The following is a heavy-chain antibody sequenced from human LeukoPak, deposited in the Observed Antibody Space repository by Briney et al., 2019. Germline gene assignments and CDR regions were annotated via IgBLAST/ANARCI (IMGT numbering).Heavy chain of an antibody. D-gene: IGHD5-18*01. CDR1: GFTFSSYS. J-gene: IGHJ4*02. Sequence: PGGSLRLSCAASGFTFSSYSMNWVRQAPGKGLEWVSSISSSSSYIYYADSVKGRFTISRDNSKNTLYMQMNSLRAEDTAVYYCAKTGPIYSYSMYYFNYWGQGTLVTVSS. CDR3: AKTGPIYSYSMYYFNY. CDR2: ISSSSSYI. V-gene: IGHV3-21*04.